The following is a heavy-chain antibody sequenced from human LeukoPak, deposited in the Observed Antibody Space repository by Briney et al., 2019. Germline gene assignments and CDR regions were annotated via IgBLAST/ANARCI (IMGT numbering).Heavy chain of an antibody. CDR3: AKHVRTSVWFFDS. CDR1: GFTFSNYA. Sequence: PGGSLRLSCVASGFTFSNYALSWVRQAPGRGLEWVSLISWSSLTTEYVDSVKGRFTVSRDNSKNTLSLQMNSLNADDTAVYYCAKHVRTSVWFFDSWGQGTLVTVSS. D-gene: IGHD6-19*01. CDR2: ISWSSLTT. J-gene: IGHJ4*02. V-gene: IGHV3-23*01.